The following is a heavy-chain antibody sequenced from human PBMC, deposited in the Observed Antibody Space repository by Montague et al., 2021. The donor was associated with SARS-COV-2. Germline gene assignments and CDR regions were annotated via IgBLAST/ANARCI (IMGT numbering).Heavy chain of an antibody. CDR1: GGSISSSSYY. D-gene: IGHD5-24*01. Sequence: SETLSLTCTVSGGSISSSSYYWGWIRQPPGKGLEWIGSINYSGSTYYNPSLKSRVTLSVDTSKNLFALKLSAVTAAYTAVYYCAWQGRDGYNTYYFDDWGQGTLVTVSS. V-gene: IGHV4-39*01. CDR3: AWQGRDGYNTYYFDD. J-gene: IGHJ4*01. CDR2: INYSGST.